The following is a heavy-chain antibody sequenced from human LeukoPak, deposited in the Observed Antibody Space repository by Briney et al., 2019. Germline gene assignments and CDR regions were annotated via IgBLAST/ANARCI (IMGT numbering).Heavy chain of an antibody. CDR2: IYYSGST. J-gene: IGHJ4*02. Sequence: PSETLSLTCTVSGGSITNDNYYWAWIRQPPGKGLEWIGSIYYSGSTYYTPSLKSRVTISVDTSKNQFSLKLSSVTAADTAVYYCARAGGIPASFDYWGQGTLVTVSS. CDR1: GGSITNDNYY. CDR3: ARAGGIPASFDY. V-gene: IGHV4-39*07. D-gene: IGHD6-25*01.